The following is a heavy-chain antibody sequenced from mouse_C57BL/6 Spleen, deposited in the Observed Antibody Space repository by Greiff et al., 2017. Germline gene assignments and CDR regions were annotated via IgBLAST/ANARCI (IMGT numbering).Heavy chain of an antibody. CDR2: ISSGGDYI. V-gene: IGHV5-9-1*02. J-gene: IGHJ4*01. CDR3: TRHYYGSSYGGAMDY. CDR1: GFTFSSYA. D-gene: IGHD1-1*01. Sequence: EVKVVESGEGLVKPGGSLKLSCAASGFTFSSYAMSWVRQTPEKRLEWVAYISSGGDYIYYADTVKGRFTISRDNARNTLYLQMSSLKSEDTAMYYCTRHYYGSSYGGAMDYWGQGTSVTVSS.